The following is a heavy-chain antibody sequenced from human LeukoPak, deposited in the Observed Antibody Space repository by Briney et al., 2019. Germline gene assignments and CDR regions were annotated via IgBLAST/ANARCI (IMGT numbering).Heavy chain of an antibody. Sequence: SVKVSCKASGGTFSSYAISWVRQAPGQGLEWMGGIIPIFGTANYAQKFQGRVTITTDESTSTAYMELRSLRSDDTAVYYCARDLLSRDGYYGYWGQGTLVTVSS. CDR1: GGTFSSYA. V-gene: IGHV1-69*05. J-gene: IGHJ4*02. CDR3: ARDLLSRDGYYGY. D-gene: IGHD5-24*01. CDR2: IIPIFGTA.